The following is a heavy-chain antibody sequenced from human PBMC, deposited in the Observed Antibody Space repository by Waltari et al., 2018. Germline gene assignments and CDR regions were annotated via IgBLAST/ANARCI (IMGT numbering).Heavy chain of an antibody. D-gene: IGHD6-6*01. CDR3: ARQRSASSGDYFDY. J-gene: IGHJ4*02. Sequence: QVQLVQSGAEVKKPGASVEVSCKTSGYTFHGYNNHWVPPAPGQGLGWMGWISPNSGDTKYPQKSQGRVAMTRDTSISTAYMVLSSLTSDDTAVYYCARQRSASSGDYFDYWGQGTLVTVSS. CDR1: GYTFHGYN. CDR2: ISPNSGDT. V-gene: IGHV1-2*02.